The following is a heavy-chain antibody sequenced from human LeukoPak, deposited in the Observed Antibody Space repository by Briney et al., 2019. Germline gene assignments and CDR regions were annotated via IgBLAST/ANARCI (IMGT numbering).Heavy chain of an antibody. J-gene: IGHJ4*02. CDR3: ARGRESYDIFTGYYDY. CDR2: MNPNSGNT. V-gene: IGHV1-8*01. Sequence: GASVKVSCKASGYTFTSYDINWVRQATGPGLGWMGWMNPNSGNTGYAQKFQGRVTMTRNTSISTAYMELSSLRSEETAVYYCARGRESYDIFTGYYDYWGQGTLVTVSS. D-gene: IGHD3-9*01. CDR1: GYTFTSYD.